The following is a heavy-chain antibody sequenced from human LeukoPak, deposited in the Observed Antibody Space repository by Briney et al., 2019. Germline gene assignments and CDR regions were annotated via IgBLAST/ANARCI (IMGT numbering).Heavy chain of an antibody. CDR3: ARGYEGIYCSSTSCSRTQAFDY. Sequence: NSSETLSLTCTVSGGSISSGGYYWSWFRQHPGKGLEWIGYIYYSGSTYYNPSLKSRVTISVDTSKNQFSLKLSSVTAADTAVYYCARGYEGIYCSSTSCSRTQAFDYWGQGTLVTVSS. D-gene: IGHD2-2*01. CDR1: GGSISSGGYY. J-gene: IGHJ4*02. V-gene: IGHV4-31*03. CDR2: IYYSGST.